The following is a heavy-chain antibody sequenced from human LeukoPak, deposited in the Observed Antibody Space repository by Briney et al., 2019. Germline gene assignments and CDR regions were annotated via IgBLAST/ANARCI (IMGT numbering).Heavy chain of an antibody. V-gene: IGHV3-30*18. J-gene: IGHJ6*02. CDR2: ISYDESDK. CDR3: AKGVVAATNAAYYGMDV. CDR1: GFTFSNYG. D-gene: IGHD2-15*01. Sequence: PGGSLRLSCAASGFTFSNYGMHWVRQAPGKGLEWVAVISYDESDKYYADSVKGRFTISRDNSKNTVYLQINSLRPEDTAAYYCAKGVVAATNAAYYGMDVWGQGTTVTVSS.